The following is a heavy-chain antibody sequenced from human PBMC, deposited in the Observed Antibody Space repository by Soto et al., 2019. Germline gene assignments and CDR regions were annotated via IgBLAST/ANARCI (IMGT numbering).Heavy chain of an antibody. CDR1: GFTFSSYG. D-gene: IGHD3-22*01. CDR2: ISYDGSNK. J-gene: IGHJ4*02. V-gene: IGHV3-30*18. Sequence: PGGSLRLSCAASGFTFSSYGMHWVRQAPGKGLEWVAVISYDGSNKYYADSVKGRFTISRDNSKNTLYLQMNSLRAEDTAVYYCAQSQDSSGPFDYWGQGTLVTVSS. CDR3: AQSQDSSGPFDY.